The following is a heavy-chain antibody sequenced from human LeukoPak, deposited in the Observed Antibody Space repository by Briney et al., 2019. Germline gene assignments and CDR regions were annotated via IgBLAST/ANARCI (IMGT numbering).Heavy chain of an antibody. J-gene: IGHJ4*02. CDR2: INPNSGGT. D-gene: IGHD5-18*01. CDR1: GYTLTDYY. V-gene: IGHV1-2*06. Sequence: SSVHDSRQASGYTLTDYYLHWVRPAPGQGLEGMGRINPNSGGTNYAQKFQGRVTMTRNTSISTAYMELSRLRSDDTAVYYCARSRIQLWLRPDYWGQGTLVTVSS. CDR3: ARSRIQLWLRPDY.